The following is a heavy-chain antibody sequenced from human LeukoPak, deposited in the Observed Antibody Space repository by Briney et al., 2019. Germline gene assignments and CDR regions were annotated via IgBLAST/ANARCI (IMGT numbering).Heavy chain of an antibody. CDR2: MNPNSGNT. D-gene: IGHD3-10*01. J-gene: IGHJ6*02. Sequence: SVKVSCKASGYTFTSYDINWLRRATGQGLEWMGWMNPNSGNTGYAQKLQGRVTMTRNTSISTAYMELSSLRSEDTAVYYCARGLVSGLDVWGQGTTVTVSS. CDR3: ARGLVSGLDV. V-gene: IGHV1-8*01. CDR1: GYTFTSYD.